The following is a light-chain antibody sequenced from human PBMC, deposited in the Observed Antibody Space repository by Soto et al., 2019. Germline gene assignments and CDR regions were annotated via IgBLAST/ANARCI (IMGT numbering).Light chain of an antibody. CDR3: QSYDSCLSGSDV. V-gene: IGLV1-40*01. CDR1: SSNIGAGYD. CDR2: GNS. Sequence: QSVLTQPPSVSGAPGQRVTISCTGSSSNIGAGYDVHWYQQLPGTAPKLLIYGNSNRPSGVPDRFSGSKSGTSASLAITGLQAEYEADYYCQSYDSCLSGSDVFGTGTKLTVL. J-gene: IGLJ1*01.